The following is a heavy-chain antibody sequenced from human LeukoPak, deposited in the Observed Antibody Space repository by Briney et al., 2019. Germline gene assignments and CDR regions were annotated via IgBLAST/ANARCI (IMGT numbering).Heavy chain of an antibody. V-gene: IGHV3-7*01. D-gene: IGHD3-3*02. Sequence: GGSLRLSCAASGFTFSTYWMNWFRQPPGKGLEWVAKIRGDGGEKDHVASVKGRFTISRDNAKNSLYLQMNSLRVEDTAIYCCARGGAFRPDFWGQGTLVTVSS. CDR3: ARGGAFRPDF. J-gene: IGHJ4*02. CDR2: IRGDGGEK. CDR1: GFTFSTYW.